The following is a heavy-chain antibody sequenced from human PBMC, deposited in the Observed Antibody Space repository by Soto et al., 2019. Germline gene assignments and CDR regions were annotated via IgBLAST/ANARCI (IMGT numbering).Heavy chain of an antibody. Sequence: EVQLVESGGGLVKPGGSLRLSCAASGFTFSNAWMSWVRQAPGKGLEWVGLIKKQADGGTTEYAAPLKGRFTISRDDSENTLYLQMSSLQTEDTAEYYCRTQWLDWGQGTLVTVSS. CDR2: IKKQADGGTT. J-gene: IGHJ4*02. CDR3: RTQWLD. V-gene: IGHV3-15*01. D-gene: IGHD6-19*01. CDR1: GFTFSNAW.